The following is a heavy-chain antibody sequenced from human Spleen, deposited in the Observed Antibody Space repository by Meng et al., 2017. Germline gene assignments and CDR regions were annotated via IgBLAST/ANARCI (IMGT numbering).Heavy chain of an antibody. CDR1: GGSFSDYY. CDR2: INHSGST. CDR3: ARERLGSGYPDY. D-gene: IGHD5-12*01. Sequence: QVQRQQWGAGLFKPSETLSLTCVVFGGSFSDYYWSWIRQPPGKGLEWIGEINHSGSTNYNPSLESRATISVDTSQNNLSLKLSSVTAADSAVYYCARERLGSGYPDYWGQGTLVTVSS. J-gene: IGHJ4*02. V-gene: IGHV4-34*01.